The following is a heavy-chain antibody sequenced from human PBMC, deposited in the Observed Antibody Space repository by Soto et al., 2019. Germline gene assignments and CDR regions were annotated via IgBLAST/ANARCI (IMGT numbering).Heavy chain of an antibody. CDR2: IKPDGSEK. J-gene: IGHJ4*02. V-gene: IGHV3-7*01. D-gene: IGHD1-20*01. Sequence: EVQLVESGGGLVQPGGSLRLSCAASGFTFSIFWMSWVRQAPGKGLEWVAKIKPDGSEKYYVDSVKGRFTISRDNAKKSLYLQMDSLRAEDTAVYYCARGINSDYWGQGTRVTVSS. CDR1: GFTFSIFW. CDR3: ARGINSDY.